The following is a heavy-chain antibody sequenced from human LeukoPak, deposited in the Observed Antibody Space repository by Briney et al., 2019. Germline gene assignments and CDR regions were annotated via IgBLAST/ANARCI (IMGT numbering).Heavy chain of an antibody. J-gene: IGHJ1*01. CDR1: GFTFSNAW. Sequence: GGSLRLSCAASGFTFSNAWMSWVRQAPGKGLEWVGRIKSKTDGGTTDYAAPVKGRFTISRDDSKNTLYLQMNSLRAEDTAVYYCATYSSLNRREFQFWGQGTLLTVSS. CDR2: IKSKTDGGTT. V-gene: IGHV3-15*01. D-gene: IGHD3-22*01. CDR3: ATYSSLNRREFQF.